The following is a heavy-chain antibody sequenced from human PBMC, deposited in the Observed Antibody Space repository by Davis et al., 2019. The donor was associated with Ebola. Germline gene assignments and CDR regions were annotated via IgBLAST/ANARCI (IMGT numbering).Heavy chain of an antibody. J-gene: IGHJ4*02. D-gene: IGHD3-3*01. CDR1: GLTFSTYT. V-gene: IGHV3-21*01. CDR3: ATQGSQYDFWSGDVVYYFDN. Sequence: GESLKISCAASGLTFSTYTLNWVRQAPWKGLEWVSSISSSSTYIYYADSVEGRFTISRDNAKNSLYLQMNSLRAEDTAVYYCATQGSQYDFWSGDVVYYFDNWGQGTLVTVSS. CDR2: ISSSSTYI.